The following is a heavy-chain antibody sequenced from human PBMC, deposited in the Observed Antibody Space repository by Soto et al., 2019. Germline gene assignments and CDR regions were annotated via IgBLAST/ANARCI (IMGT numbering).Heavy chain of an antibody. D-gene: IGHD3-22*01. J-gene: IGHJ6*02. CDR1: GGTFSSYA. CDR3: AKPKSNSSGLHYYYYYGMDV. V-gene: IGHV1-69*01. Sequence: QVQLVQSGAEVKKPGSSVKVSCKASGGTFSSYAISWVRQAPGQGLEWMGGIIPIFGTANYGQKFQGRVTITEDESKSTAYMELSSLRSEDTAVYYCAKPKSNSSGLHYYYYYGMDVWGQGTTVTVSS. CDR2: IIPIFGTA.